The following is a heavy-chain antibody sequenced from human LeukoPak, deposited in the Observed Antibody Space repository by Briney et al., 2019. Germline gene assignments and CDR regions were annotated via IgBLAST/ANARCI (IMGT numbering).Heavy chain of an antibody. Sequence: GASVKVSCKASGGTFSSYVISWVRQAPGQGLEWMGGIIPIFGTANYAQKFQGRVTITADESTSTAYMELSSLRSEDTAVYYCARAALSYYYGSGSYKNWFDPWGQGTLVTVSS. J-gene: IGHJ5*02. V-gene: IGHV1-69*13. D-gene: IGHD3-10*01. CDR3: ARAALSYYYGSGSYKNWFDP. CDR2: IIPIFGTA. CDR1: GGTFSSYV.